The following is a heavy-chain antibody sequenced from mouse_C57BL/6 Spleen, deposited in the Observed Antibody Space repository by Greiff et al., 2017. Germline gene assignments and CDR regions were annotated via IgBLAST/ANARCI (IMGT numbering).Heavy chain of an antibody. Sequence: EVKLQQSGPELVKPGASVKISCKASGYTFTDYYMNWVKQSHGKSLEWIGDINPNNGGTSYNQKFKGKDTLTVDKSSSTAYMELRSLTSEDSAVYYCASTGFDYWGQGTTLTVSS. J-gene: IGHJ2*01. V-gene: IGHV1-26*01. D-gene: IGHD4-1*02. CDR1: GYTFTDYY. CDR2: INPNNGGT. CDR3: ASTGFDY.